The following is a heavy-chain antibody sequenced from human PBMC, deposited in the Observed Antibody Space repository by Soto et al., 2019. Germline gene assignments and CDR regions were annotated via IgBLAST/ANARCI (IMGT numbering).Heavy chain of an antibody. CDR2: ISSNGGST. J-gene: IGHJ6*03. CDR3: ARNTAASYYYGSGSPPGYYMDV. D-gene: IGHD3-10*01. CDR1: GFTFSSYA. V-gene: IGHV3-64*01. Sequence: GGSLRLSCAASGFTFSSYAMHWVRQAPGKGLGYVSAISSNGGSTYYANSVKGRFTISRDNSKNTLYLQMGSLRAGDMAVYYCARNTAASYYYGSGSPPGYYMDVWGKGTTVTVSS.